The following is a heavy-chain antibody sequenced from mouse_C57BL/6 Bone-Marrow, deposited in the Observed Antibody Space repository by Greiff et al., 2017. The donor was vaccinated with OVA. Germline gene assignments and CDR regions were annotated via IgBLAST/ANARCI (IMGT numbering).Heavy chain of an antibody. CDR1: GYTFTGYW. CDR2: IFPGSGSP. V-gene: IGHV1-9*01. CDR3: ARDYYGNSWFAY. Sequence: QVQLQQSGAELMKPGASVKLSCKATGYTFTGYWIEWVKQRPGHGLEWIGEIFPGSGSPNSYEKFKGKATFTADTSSNTAYMQLSSLTTEDSAIYYCARDYYGNSWFAYWGQGTLVTVSA. D-gene: IGHD2-1*01. J-gene: IGHJ3*01.